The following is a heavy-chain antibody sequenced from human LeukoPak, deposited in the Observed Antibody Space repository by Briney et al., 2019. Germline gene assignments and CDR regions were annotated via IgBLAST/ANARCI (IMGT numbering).Heavy chain of an antibody. CDR2: ISGSGGTT. V-gene: IGHV3-23*01. CDR3: ARDRLRCSSTSCESYYYYYGMDV. CDR1: GFTFSSYA. Sequence: GGSLRLSCAASGFTFSSYAMSWVRQAPGKGLEWASGISGSGGTTYCADSVKGRFTISRDNSKNTLNLQMNSLRAEDTAVYYCARDRLRCSSTSCESYYYYYGMDVWGQGTTVTVSS. J-gene: IGHJ6*02. D-gene: IGHD2-2*01.